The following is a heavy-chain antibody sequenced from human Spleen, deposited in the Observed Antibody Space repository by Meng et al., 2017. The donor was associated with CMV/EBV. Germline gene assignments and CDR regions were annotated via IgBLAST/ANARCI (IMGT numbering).Heavy chain of an antibody. CDR2: ISWNSRSI. Sequence: LSLTCTVSGDSISSYYWNWIRQSPGKGLEWVSSISWNSRSIDYADSVKGRFTISRDNAESSLYLQMNSLRVEDTAFCYCGKDMGDIAARTIDYWGQGTLVTVSS. J-gene: IGHJ4*02. V-gene: IGHV3-9*01. CDR1: GDSISSYY. D-gene: IGHD6-13*01. CDR3: GKDMGDIAARTIDY.